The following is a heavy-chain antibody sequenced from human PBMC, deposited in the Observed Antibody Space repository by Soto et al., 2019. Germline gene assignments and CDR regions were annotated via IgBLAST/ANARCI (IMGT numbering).Heavy chain of an antibody. CDR3: ARGRYCLTGSCFPNWFDS. D-gene: IGHD2-15*01. CDR2: IYKSATT. J-gene: IGHJ5*01. Sequence: PSETMSLTCSVSGDSISTVEYLWAWIRQPPGQTLEYIGYIYKSATTYYNPSFESRVAISLDTSKSQFSLTVTSVTAGDTAVYFCARGRYCLTGSCFPNWFDSWGRGTLVTVSS. CDR1: GDSISTVEYL. V-gene: IGHV4-30-4*01.